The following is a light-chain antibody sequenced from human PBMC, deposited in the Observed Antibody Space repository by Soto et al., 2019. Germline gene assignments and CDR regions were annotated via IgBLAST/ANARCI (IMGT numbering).Light chain of an antibody. CDR3: MQPLETPWT. J-gene: IGKJ1*01. Sequence: IVMTQSPLSLPVTPGEPASISCRSSQSLLHRIGYNHLYWYLQKPGQSPQLLIYLGSNRASGAPDRFSGSGSGADFTLQISRGEAEDVGVYYCMQPLETPWTFGQGTKVEIK. CDR2: LGS. CDR1: QSLLHRIGYNH. V-gene: IGKV2-28*01.